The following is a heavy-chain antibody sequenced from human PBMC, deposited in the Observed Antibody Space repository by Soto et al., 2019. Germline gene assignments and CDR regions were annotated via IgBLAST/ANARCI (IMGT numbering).Heavy chain of an antibody. V-gene: IGHV3-66*01. D-gene: IGHD2-2*02. CDR1: GFTVKNNY. Sequence: GGSLRLSCVASGFTVKNNYMSWVRQAPGKGLEWVSVIYSGGSTYYADSVKGRSTISRDNSKNTLYLQMKSLRTEDTAVYYCTTDSYITIVTVRFDYWGHGTLVTVSS. CDR2: IYSGGST. CDR3: TTDSYITIVTVRFDY. J-gene: IGHJ4*01.